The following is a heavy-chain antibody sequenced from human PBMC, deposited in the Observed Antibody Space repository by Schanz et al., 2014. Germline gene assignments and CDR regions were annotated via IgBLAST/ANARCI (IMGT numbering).Heavy chain of an antibody. J-gene: IGHJ5*02. V-gene: IGHV3-7*01. CDR3: ARAGYDADNWFDP. Sequence: VQLVESGGGVVQPGRSLRLSCAASGFTFSSYGMHWVRQAPGKGLEWVANIKRDGSEKNYLDSVKGRFTISRDNAKNSLFLQMNSLRAEDTAVYYCARAGYDADNWFDPWGQGTLVTVSS. CDR2: IKRDGSEK. CDR1: GFTFSSYG. D-gene: IGHD2-2*01.